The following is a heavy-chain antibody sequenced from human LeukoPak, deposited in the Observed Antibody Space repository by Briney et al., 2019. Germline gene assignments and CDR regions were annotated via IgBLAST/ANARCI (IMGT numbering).Heavy chain of an antibody. D-gene: IGHD3-10*01. CDR2: INPNSGGT. CDR1: GYTFTGYY. J-gene: IGHJ6*02. CDR3: ARVMRYGSAPLYYYGLDV. Sequence: ASVKVSFKGSGYTFTGYYMHWVRQAPGQGLEWMGWINPNSGGTNYAQKFQGRVTMTRDTSISTAYMELSRLRAEDTAVYYCARVMRYGSAPLYYYGLDVWGQGTTVTVSS. V-gene: IGHV1-2*02.